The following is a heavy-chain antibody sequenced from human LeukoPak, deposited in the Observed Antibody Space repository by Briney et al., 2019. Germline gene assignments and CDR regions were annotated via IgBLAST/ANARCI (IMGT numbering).Heavy chain of an antibody. J-gene: IGHJ4*02. CDR1: GFTFSSYW. D-gene: IGHD1-26*01. Sequence: GGSLRLSCAASGFTFSSYWMHWVRQAPGKGLVWVSRINSDGSSTSYTDSVKGRFTISRDNAKNTLYLQMNSLRAEDTAVYYCARDGLRIVDPFDYWGQGTLVTVSS. CDR2: INSDGSST. V-gene: IGHV3-74*01. CDR3: ARDGLRIVDPFDY.